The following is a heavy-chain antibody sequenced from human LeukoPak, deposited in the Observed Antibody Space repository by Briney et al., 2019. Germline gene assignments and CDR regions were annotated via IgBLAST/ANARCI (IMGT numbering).Heavy chain of an antibody. V-gene: IGHV1-18*01. J-gene: IGHJ4*02. D-gene: IGHD3-3*01. Sequence: ASVKVSCKASGYTVTSYGISWVRQAPGQGLEWMGWISAYNGNTNYAQKLQGRVTMTTDTSTSTAYMELRSLRSDDTAVYYCARTAGIWSGPGYGDYWGQGTLVTVSS. CDR1: GYTVTSYG. CDR3: ARTAGIWSGPGYGDY. CDR2: ISAYNGNT.